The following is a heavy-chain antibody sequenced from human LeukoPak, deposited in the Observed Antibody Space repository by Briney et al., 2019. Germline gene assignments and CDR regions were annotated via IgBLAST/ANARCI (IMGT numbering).Heavy chain of an antibody. V-gene: IGHV4-39*01. CDR2: IYYSGST. CDR3: ATYCSTTSCPHRRAFDI. CDR1: GGSITSSSYF. Sequence: PSETLSLTCTASGGSITSSSYFWGWIRQPPGKGLEWIGTIYYSGSTYYNSSLKSRVTISVDTSNDQFSLKLSSVTAADTAVYYCATYCSTTSCPHRRAFDIWGQGTMVTVSS. D-gene: IGHD2-2*01. J-gene: IGHJ3*02.